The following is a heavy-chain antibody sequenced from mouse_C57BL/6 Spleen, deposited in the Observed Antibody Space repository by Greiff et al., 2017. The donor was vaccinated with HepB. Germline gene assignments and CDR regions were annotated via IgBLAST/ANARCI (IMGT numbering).Heavy chain of an antibody. J-gene: IGHJ2*01. Sequence: VQLQQSGAELVKPGASVKLSCKASGYTFTSYWMHWVKQRPGRGLEWIGRIDPNSGGTKYNEKFKSKATLTVDKPSSPAYMQLSSLTSEDSAVYYCASPAGKGGYLDYWGQGTTLTVSS. CDR2: IDPNSGGT. V-gene: IGHV1-72*01. CDR3: ASPAGKGGYLDY. CDR1: GYTFTSYW. D-gene: IGHD4-1*01.